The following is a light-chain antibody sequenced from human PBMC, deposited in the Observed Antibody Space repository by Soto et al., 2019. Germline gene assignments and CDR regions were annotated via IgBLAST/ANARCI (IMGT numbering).Light chain of an antibody. CDR2: DAS. CDR3: QQRSNTFT. CDR1: QSVNTY. Sequence: EIVLTQSPATLSLSPGERATLSCRASQSVNTYLAWYQHKPGQAPRLLIYDASTRASGIPARFSGSGSGTDFTLTISSLEPEDFAVYYCQQRSNTFTFGPGTKLEIK. V-gene: IGKV3-11*01. J-gene: IGKJ3*01.